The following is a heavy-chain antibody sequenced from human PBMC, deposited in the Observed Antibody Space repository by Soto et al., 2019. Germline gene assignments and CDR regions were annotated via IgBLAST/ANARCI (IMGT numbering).Heavy chain of an antibody. Sequence: EVQLLESGGGLVQPGGSLRLSCAASGFTFSSYAMSWVCQAPGKGLEWVSAISGSGGSTYYADSVKGRFTISRDNSKNTLYLQMNSLRAEDTAVYYCAKDLDIVVVVAANDWFDPWGQGTLVTVSS. CDR2: ISGSGGST. J-gene: IGHJ5*02. D-gene: IGHD2-15*01. CDR3: AKDLDIVVVVAANDWFDP. CDR1: GFTFSSYA. V-gene: IGHV3-23*01.